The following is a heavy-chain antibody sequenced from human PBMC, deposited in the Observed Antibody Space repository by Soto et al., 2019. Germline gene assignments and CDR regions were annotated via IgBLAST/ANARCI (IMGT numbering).Heavy chain of an antibody. D-gene: IGHD2-15*01. CDR3: ARGGYCSGGSCSYRDYYYMDV. Sequence: ASVKVSCKASGYTFTSYGISWVRQAPGQGLEWMGWISAYNGNTNYAQKLQGRVTMTTDTSTSTAYVELRSLRSDDTAVYYCARGGYCSGGSCSYRDYYYMDVWGKGTTVTVSS. J-gene: IGHJ6*03. CDR2: ISAYNGNT. CDR1: GYTFTSYG. V-gene: IGHV1-18*01.